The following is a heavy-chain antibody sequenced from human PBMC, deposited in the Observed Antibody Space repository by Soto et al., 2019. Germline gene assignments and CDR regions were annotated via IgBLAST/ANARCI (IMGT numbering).Heavy chain of an antibody. J-gene: IGHJ5*02. D-gene: IGHD6-13*01. Sequence: QVQLVESGGGVVQPGRSLRLSCAASGFDFNTYGLHWVRHAPGKGLEWVAAISFDGGSQYYADSVKGRFTISRDKSNSTLYLQMSSLGAEDTATYFCAKDSSVTAAGSGGWFDPWGPGTVVIVSS. CDR2: ISFDGGSQ. V-gene: IGHV3-30*18. CDR1: GFDFNTYG. CDR3: AKDSSVTAAGSGGWFDP.